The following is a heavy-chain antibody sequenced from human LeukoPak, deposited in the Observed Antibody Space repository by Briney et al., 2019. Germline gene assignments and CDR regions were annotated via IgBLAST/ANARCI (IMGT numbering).Heavy chain of an antibody. CDR1: GFTFSSYG. Sequence: GRSLRLSCAASGFTFSSYGMHWVRQAPGKGLEWVAVIWYGGSNKYYADSVKGRFTISRDNSKNTLYLQMNSLRAEDTAVYYCAKGDYDILTGYPTHYYYYYMDVWGKGTTVTVSS. CDR3: AKGDYDILTGYPTHYYYYYMDV. J-gene: IGHJ6*03. D-gene: IGHD3-9*01. CDR2: IWYGGSNK. V-gene: IGHV3-30*18.